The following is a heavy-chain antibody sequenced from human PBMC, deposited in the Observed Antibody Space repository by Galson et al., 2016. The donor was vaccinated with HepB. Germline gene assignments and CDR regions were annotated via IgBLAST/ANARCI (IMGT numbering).Heavy chain of an antibody. D-gene: IGHD5-12*01. CDR1: GASVSSSNYN. V-gene: IGHV4-61*03. CDR2: LYSSGRP. J-gene: IGHJ3*01. Sequence: SETLSLTCTVSGASVSSSNYNWTWIRQSPGKELEWIGDLYSSGRPDYNPSLKSRVTISADTSKNHFSLSLRSVTAADTAVYFCARTLSKSGAGGYDTALDLWGQGTLVTVSS. CDR3: ARTLSKSGAGGYDTALDL.